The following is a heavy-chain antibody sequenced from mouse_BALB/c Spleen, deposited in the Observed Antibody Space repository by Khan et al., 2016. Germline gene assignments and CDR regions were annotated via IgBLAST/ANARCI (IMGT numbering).Heavy chain of an antibody. Sequence: QVQLQQSGPELKRPGKTVKISCKASGYTFTNYGINWVKQAPGKGLKWMGWINTYSGESTYADDFKGRFAFSLETSANTAYLQINNLKNEDTATYFYARYRYYYGSSRYFDVWGAGTTVTVSS. V-gene: IGHV9-3-1*01. CDR1: GYTFTNYG. J-gene: IGHJ1*01. CDR2: INTYSGES. CDR3: ARYRYYYGSSRYFDV. D-gene: IGHD1-1*01.